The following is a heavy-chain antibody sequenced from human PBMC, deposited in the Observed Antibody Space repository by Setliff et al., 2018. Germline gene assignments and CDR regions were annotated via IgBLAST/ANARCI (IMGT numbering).Heavy chain of an antibody. V-gene: IGHV1-46*01. CDR3: ARDAVSNFDRGDSPAY. CDR1: GYVFTGYY. CDR2: VNPRTGST. J-gene: IGHJ4*02. D-gene: IGHD2-21*01. Sequence: ASVKVSCKASGYVFTGYYIHWVRHAPGQGFEWMGSVNPRTGSTAYAARFQGRITMTRDTSATTAYMTLGSLRSDDTAVYFCARDAVSNFDRGDSPAYWGRGTLVTVSS.